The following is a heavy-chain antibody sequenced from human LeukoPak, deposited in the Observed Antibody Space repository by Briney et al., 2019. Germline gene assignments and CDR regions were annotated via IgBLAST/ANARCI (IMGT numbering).Heavy chain of an antibody. Sequence: PSETLSLTCAVSGVSFNDYYWSWVRQPPGKGLEWIGEINHSGYTNDSPSLKSRVTISIDTSREQFSLNLRSVTVADTAVYYCTRMTTGHDYWGQGTLVTVSS. CDR3: TRMTTGHDY. CDR2: INHSGYT. V-gene: IGHV4-34*01. D-gene: IGHD4-17*01. CDR1: GVSFNDYY. J-gene: IGHJ4*02.